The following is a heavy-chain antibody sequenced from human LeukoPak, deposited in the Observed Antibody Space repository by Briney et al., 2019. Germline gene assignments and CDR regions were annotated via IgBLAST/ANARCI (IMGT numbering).Heavy chain of an antibody. CDR2: ISHSGSTI. Sequence: GGSLRLSRTASGYMFSDYYMSWIRQAPDKGLEWLSYISHSGSTIYYADSVKGRFTISRDNAKNSLYLQMNSLRAEDTALYYCATYGSGSGTFFDSWGQGTLVTVSS. CDR1: GYMFSDYY. V-gene: IGHV3-11*04. CDR3: ATYGSGSGTFFDS. D-gene: IGHD3-10*01. J-gene: IGHJ4*01.